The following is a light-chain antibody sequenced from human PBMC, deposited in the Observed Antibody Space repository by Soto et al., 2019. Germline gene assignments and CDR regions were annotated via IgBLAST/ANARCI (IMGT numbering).Light chain of an antibody. Sequence: QSVLAQSPSASASRGASVKLTCTLSSGHSSYVIAWHQQQPEKGPRYLMKLNSDGSHSKGDGIPDRFSGSSSGAERYLTISSLQSEDEADYYCQTWGTGIQVFGGGTKVTVL. CDR2: LNSDGSH. V-gene: IGLV4-69*02. J-gene: IGLJ2*01. CDR1: SGHSSYV. CDR3: QTWGTGIQV.